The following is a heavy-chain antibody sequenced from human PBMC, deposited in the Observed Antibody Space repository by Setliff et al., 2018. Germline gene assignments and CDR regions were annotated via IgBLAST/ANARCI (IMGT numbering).Heavy chain of an antibody. CDR2: IYPGDSDT. V-gene: IGHV5-51*01. D-gene: IGHD2-2*01. J-gene: IGHJ6*03. CDR1: GYSFLNYW. Sequence: AGESLKISCKGSGYSFLNYWIGWVRQMPGKGLEWMGIIYPGDSDTRYSPSFQGQVTISADKSITTAYLQWSSLEASDTAVYYCARVDCSGTSCSYGYFYYMDVWGKGTTVTVSS. CDR3: ARVDCSGTSCSYGYFYYMDV.